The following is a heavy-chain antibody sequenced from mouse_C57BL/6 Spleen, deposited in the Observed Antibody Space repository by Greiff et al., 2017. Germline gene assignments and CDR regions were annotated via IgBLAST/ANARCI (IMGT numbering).Heavy chain of an antibody. D-gene: IGHD1-1*01. CDR2: IFPGSGST. V-gene: IGHV1-75*01. CDR3: ARGYYGSSSGWFAY. J-gene: IGHJ3*01. Sequence: VKLMESGPELVKPGASVKISCKASGYTFTDYYINWVKQRPGQGLEWIGWIFPGSGSTYYNEKFKGKATLTVDKSSSTAYMLLSSLTSEDSAVDFCARGYYGSSSGWFAYWGQGTLVTVSA. CDR1: GYTFTDYY.